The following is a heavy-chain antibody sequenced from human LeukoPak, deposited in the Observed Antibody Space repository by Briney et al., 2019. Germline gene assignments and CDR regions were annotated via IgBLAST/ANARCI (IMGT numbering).Heavy chain of an antibody. J-gene: IGHJ4*02. CDR2: IHPEGNEK. CDR3: ARGDAFSGDH. V-gene: IGHV3-7*04. Sequence: GGALRLSCAVSGFTFSNFWMSWVRQAPGRGLEWVANIHPEGNEKYHVESVKGRFTISRDNAKNSLFLQMNGLRVEDTAVYYCARGDAFSGDHWGQGTLVTVSS. CDR1: GFTFSNFW.